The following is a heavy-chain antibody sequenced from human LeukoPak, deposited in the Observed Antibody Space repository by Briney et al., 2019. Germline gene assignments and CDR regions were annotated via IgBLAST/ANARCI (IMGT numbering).Heavy chain of an antibody. V-gene: IGHV3-7*01. CDR2: IKQDGSEK. CDR3: ARDNRAMVDYYYYYMDV. D-gene: IGHD4/OR15-4a*01. J-gene: IGHJ6*03. Sequence: GGSLRLSCAASGFTFSSYWMSWVRQAPGKGLEWVANIKQDGSEKYYVDSVKGRFTVSRDNAKNSLYLQMNSLRAEDTAVYYCARDNRAMVDYYYYYMDVWGKGTTVTVSS. CDR1: GFTFSSYW.